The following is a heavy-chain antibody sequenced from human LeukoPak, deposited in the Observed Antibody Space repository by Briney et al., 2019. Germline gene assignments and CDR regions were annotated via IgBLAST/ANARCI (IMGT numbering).Heavy chain of an antibody. D-gene: IGHD3-10*01. V-gene: IGHV2-26*01. CDR1: GFSLTNSRMG. Sequence: SGPTLVNPTETLTLTCTVSGFSLTNSRMGVSWIRQPPGKALEWLAHIFSNDEKSYRESLRSKLTILKDTSKSQAVLTMTNMDPEDTATYYCARAPDYGLGSYKIDYWGRGTLVTVSS. CDR3: ARAPDYGLGSYKIDY. CDR2: IFSNDEK. J-gene: IGHJ4*02.